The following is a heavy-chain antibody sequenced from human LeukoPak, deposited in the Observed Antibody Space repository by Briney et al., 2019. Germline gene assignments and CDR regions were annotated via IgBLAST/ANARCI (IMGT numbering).Heavy chain of an antibody. CDR1: GFTFSDFY. D-gene: IGHD6-13*01. V-gene: IGHV3-11*01. CDR2: ISRSGSAI. CDR3: ARQPTAAGSQ. J-gene: IGHJ4*02. Sequence: GGSLRLPCAASGFTFSDFYMSWIRQAPGKGLEWVSYISRSGSAIYYADSVKGRFTISRDNAKNSLYLQMNSLRAEDTAVYYCARQPTAAGSQWGQGTLVTVSS.